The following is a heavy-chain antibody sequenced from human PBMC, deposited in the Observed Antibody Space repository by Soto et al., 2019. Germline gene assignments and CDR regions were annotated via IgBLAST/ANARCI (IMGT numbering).Heavy chain of an antibody. CDR1: GFTFSSYS. Sequence: EVQLVESGGGLVKPGGSLRLSCAASGFTFSSYSMNLVRQAPGKGLEWVSSISSSSSYIYYADSVKGRFTISRDNAKNSLYLQMNSLRAEDTAVYYCARDLLRPYEVEVWGQGTTVTVSS. CDR3: ARDLLRPYEVEV. CDR2: ISSSSSYI. V-gene: IGHV3-21*01. J-gene: IGHJ6*02. D-gene: IGHD2-15*01.